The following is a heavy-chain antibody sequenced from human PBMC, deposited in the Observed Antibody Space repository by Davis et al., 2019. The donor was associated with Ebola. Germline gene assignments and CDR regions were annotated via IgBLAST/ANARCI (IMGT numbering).Heavy chain of an antibody. V-gene: IGHV3-23*01. CDR3: VSDRDDGVHSYMDV. CDR1: GSTSSTYA. J-gene: IGHJ6*03. Sequence: PGGSLRLPCAASGSTSSTYAMSCVRQAPAQGLEWVSGTSCSGGSPYHADSVKGRCTITRDNTKNSRYLQMTSPRVEDTAVYYCVSDRDDGVHSYMDVRGNGTTVIVSS. CDR2: TSCSGGSP. D-gene: IGHD1-1*01.